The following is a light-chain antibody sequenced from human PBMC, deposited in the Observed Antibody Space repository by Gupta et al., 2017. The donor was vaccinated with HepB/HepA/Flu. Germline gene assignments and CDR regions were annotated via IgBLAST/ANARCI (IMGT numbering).Light chain of an antibody. CDR3: MQALQTPLT. Sequence: DIVMTQSALSLRVTPGEPASISCRPSQILLYSNGYNYLDWYLQKPGQSPQLLIYLGSNRASGVPDRFSGSGSGTDFTLKISRVEAEDVGVYYCMQALQTPLTFGGGTKVEIK. J-gene: IGKJ4*01. CDR2: LGS. V-gene: IGKV2-28*01. CDR1: QILLYSNGYNY.